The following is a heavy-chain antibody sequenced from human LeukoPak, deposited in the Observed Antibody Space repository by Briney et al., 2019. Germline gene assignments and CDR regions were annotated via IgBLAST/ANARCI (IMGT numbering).Heavy chain of an antibody. CDR2: INPAGTET. J-gene: IGHJ4*02. CDR1: GFSFSAYW. CDR3: PRFGYVAAVDL. D-gene: IGHD2-15*01. Sequence: GGSLRLSCAASGFSFSAYWMTWVRQAPGTGLGWVANINPAGTETYYVDPVKGRFTISRDNAKNLLYLQMSSLRAEDTAVYYCPRFGYVAAVDLWGQGTLVTVSS. V-gene: IGHV3-7*01.